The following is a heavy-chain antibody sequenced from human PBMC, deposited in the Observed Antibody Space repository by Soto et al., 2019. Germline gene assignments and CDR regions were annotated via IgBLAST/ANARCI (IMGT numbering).Heavy chain of an antibody. CDR2: IRSKANSYAT. CDR3: TSPEHDYGGNRYYYYGMDV. D-gene: IGHD4-17*01. V-gene: IGHV3-73*02. J-gene: IGHJ6*02. Sequence: EVQLVESGGGLVQPGGSLKLSCAASGFTFSGSAMHWVRQASGKGLEWVGRIRSKANSYATAYAASVKGRFTISRDDSKNTAYLQMNSLKTEDTAVYYCTSPEHDYGGNRYYYYGMDVWGQGTTVTVSS. CDR1: GFTFSGSA.